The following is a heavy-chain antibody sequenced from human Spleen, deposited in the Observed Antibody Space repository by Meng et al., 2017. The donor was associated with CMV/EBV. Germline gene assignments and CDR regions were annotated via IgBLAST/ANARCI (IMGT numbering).Heavy chain of an antibody. CDR2: INPSGGST. J-gene: IGHJ5*02. V-gene: IGHV1-46*01. CDR1: GYTFTSYY. D-gene: IGHD2-2*03. CDR3: ARDGYCSSTSCFSWFDP. Sequence: ASVHVSCKASGYTFTSYYMHWVRQAPGQGLEWMGIINPSGGSTSYAQKFQGRVTMTRDTSTSTVYMELSSLRSEDTAVYYCARDGYCSSTSCFSWFDPWGQGTLVTVSS.